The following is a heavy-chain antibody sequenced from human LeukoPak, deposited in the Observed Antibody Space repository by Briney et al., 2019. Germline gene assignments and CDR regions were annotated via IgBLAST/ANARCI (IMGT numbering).Heavy chain of an antibody. J-gene: IGHJ4*02. Sequence: GRSLRLSCTTSGFSFADIPMSWVRQAPGKGLEWVSAISGSGGSTYYADSVKGRFTISRDNSKNTLYLQMNSLRAEDTAVYYCAKTDYYYDSSGYYDYWGQGTLVTVSS. CDR1: GFSFADIP. CDR2: ISGSGGST. CDR3: AKTDYYYDSSGYYDY. V-gene: IGHV3-23*01. D-gene: IGHD3-22*01.